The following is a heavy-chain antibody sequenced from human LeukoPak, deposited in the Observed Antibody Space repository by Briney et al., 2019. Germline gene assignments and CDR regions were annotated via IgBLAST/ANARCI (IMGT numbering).Heavy chain of an antibody. Sequence: SETLSLTCTVSGYSISSGYYWGWIRQPPGKGLEWIGSIYHSGSTNYNPSLKSRVTISVDTSKNQFSLKLSSVTAADTAVYYCARAIMVRGVMFDYWGQGTLVTVSS. CDR2: IYHSGST. D-gene: IGHD3-10*01. CDR1: GYSISSGYY. V-gene: IGHV4-38-2*02. J-gene: IGHJ4*02. CDR3: ARAIMVRGVMFDY.